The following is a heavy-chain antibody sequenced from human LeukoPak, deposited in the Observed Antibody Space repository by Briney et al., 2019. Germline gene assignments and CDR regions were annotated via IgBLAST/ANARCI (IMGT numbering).Heavy chain of an antibody. V-gene: IGHV1-18*01. J-gene: IGHJ6*03. Sequence: ASVKVSCKASGYTFTSYGIIWVRQAPGQGLEWMGWISGYNGNTNYAQKLQGRVTMTTDTSTSTAYMELRSLRSDDTAVYYCARSMVRGSYYMDVWGKGTTVTVSS. CDR1: GYTFTSYG. CDR2: ISGYNGNT. D-gene: IGHD3-10*01. CDR3: ARSMVRGSYYMDV.